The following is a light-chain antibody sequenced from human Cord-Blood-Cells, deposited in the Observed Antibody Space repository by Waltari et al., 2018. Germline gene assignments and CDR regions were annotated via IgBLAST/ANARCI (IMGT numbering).Light chain of an antibody. CDR1: SSDVGSYNL. V-gene: IGLV2-23*01. J-gene: IGLJ3*02. Sequence: QSALTQPASGSGSPGQSITISCTGTSSDVGSYNLVSWYQQQQGKAPKLMIYEGSKRPSGVSNRFSGSKSGNTASLTISGLQADDEADYYCCSYAGSWVFGGGTKLTVL. CDR3: CSYAGSWV. CDR2: EGS.